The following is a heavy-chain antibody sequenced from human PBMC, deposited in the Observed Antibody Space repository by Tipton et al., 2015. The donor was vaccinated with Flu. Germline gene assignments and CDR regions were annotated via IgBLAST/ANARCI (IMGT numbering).Heavy chain of an antibody. Sequence: TLSLTCAVSGYSISSGFLWGWIRQPPGKGLEWIGKIFHTGSTYYNPSLKSRVTISVDTSKNQFSLKLSSVTAADTAMYYCARPTVTAGFDPWGQGTLVTVSS. D-gene: IGHD4-17*01. CDR2: IFHTGST. CDR1: GYSISSGFL. J-gene: IGHJ5*02. V-gene: IGHV4-38-2*01. CDR3: ARPTVTAGFDP.